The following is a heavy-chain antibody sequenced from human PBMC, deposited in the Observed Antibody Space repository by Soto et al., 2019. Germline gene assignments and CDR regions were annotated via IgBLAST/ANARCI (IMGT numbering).Heavy chain of an antibody. J-gene: IGHJ6*03. Sequence: SETLSLTCAVSGGSISSGGYSWSWIRQPPGKGLEWIGYIYHSGSTYYNPSLKSRVTISVDRSKNQFSLKLSSVTAADTAVYYRPSSAGTYDLVSDYTGRYYIDVRGTRNTVTVS. CDR3: PSSAGTYDLVSDYTGRYYIDV. V-gene: IGHV4-30-2*01. CDR1: GGSISSGGYS. CDR2: IYHSGST. D-gene: IGHD2-2*02.